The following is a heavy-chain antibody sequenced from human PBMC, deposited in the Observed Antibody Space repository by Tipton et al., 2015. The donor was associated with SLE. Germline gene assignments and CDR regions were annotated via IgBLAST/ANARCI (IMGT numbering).Heavy chain of an antibody. D-gene: IGHD7-27*01. Sequence: SLRLSCAASGFTFSSYWMHWVRQAPGKGPVWVSRITSDGSTTAYADSVKGRFTISRDNAKKTLFLQMNSLTVEDTAVYYCARHGLTRDGAFDIWGQGTMVTVSS. CDR2: ITSDGSTT. CDR3: ARHGLTRDGAFDI. V-gene: IGHV3-74*01. CDR1: GFTFSSYW. J-gene: IGHJ3*02.